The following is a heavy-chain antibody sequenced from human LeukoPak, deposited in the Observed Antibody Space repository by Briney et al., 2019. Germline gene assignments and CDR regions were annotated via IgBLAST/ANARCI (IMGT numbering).Heavy chain of an antibody. V-gene: IGHV3-74*01. CDR2: INSDGRST. CDR1: GFTFSLYS. Sequence: GGSLRLSCEASGFTFSLYSMNWVRQAPGKGLEWVSRINSDGRSTNYADSVKGRFTISRDNAKNSLYLQMNSLRVEDTAVYYCARDRYSSSWGQGTLVTVSS. CDR3: ARDRYSSS. J-gene: IGHJ4*02. D-gene: IGHD6-13*01.